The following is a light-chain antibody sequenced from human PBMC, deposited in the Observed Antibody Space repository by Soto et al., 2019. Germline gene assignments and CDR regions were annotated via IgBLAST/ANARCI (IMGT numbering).Light chain of an antibody. CDR2: GAS. CDR1: QYITIY. J-gene: IGKJ1*01. CDR3: QQYNISPQT. V-gene: IGKV3-15*01. Sequence: EILMTQSPATLSVSPGERATLSCRASQYITIYLAWYQQKPGQATRLLIYGASTRATGIPARVSGSGSGTEFTLTISSLQSEDFAVYYCQQYNISPQTFGQGTQVDIK.